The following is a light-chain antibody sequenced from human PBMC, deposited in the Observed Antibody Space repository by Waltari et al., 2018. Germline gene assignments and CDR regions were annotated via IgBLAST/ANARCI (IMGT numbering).Light chain of an antibody. V-gene: IGKV3D-15*01. J-gene: IGKJ2*01. CDR3: QQYNNWPPKNT. CDR1: QSVNNN. Sequence: EIVMTQSPATLSVSPGERATLSCRASQSVNNNLAWYQQKPGQAPRLLIYGASTRATGIPARFSGSGSGTEFTLTISSLQSEDFAVYYCQQYNNWPPKNTFGQGTKLEIK. CDR2: GAS.